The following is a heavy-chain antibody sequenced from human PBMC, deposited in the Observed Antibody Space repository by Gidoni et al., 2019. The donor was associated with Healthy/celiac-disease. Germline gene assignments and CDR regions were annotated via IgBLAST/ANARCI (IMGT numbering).Heavy chain of an antibody. CDR1: GFTFSSYA. D-gene: IGHD3-3*01. Sequence: EVQLLESGGGLVQPGGSLRLSCAASGFTFSSYAMSWVLQAPGKGLEWVSAISGSGGSTYYADSVKGRFTISRDNSKNTLYLQMNSLRAEDTAVYYCAKDFTIFGAGYGYWGQGTLVTVSS. J-gene: IGHJ4*02. CDR2: ISGSGGST. CDR3: AKDFTIFGAGYGY. V-gene: IGHV3-23*01.